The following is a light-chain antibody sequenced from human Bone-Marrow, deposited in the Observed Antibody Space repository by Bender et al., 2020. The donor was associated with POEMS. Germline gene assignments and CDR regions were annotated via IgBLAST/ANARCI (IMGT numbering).Light chain of an antibody. CDR2: DVT. Sequence: QSALTQPPSASGSPGQSVTISCTGTSSDVGGYNYVSWYQQHPGKAPKLMIYDVTNRPSGVSDRFTGSKSGNTASLTISGLQAEDEADYYCSSYSSINTVVFGGGTKVTVL. CDR3: SSYSSINTVV. V-gene: IGLV2-8*01. CDR1: SSDVGGYNY. J-gene: IGLJ3*02.